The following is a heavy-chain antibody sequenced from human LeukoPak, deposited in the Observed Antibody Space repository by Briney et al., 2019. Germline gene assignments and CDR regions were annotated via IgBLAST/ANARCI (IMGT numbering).Heavy chain of an antibody. V-gene: IGHV4-59*06. Sequence: PSETLSLTCTVSGGSINNYYWSWIRQHPGKGLEWIGYIYYSGSTYYNPSLKSRVTISVDTSKNQFSLKLSSVTAADTAVYYCARVKYGDKGYFDYWGQGTLVTVSS. CDR1: GGSINNYY. CDR2: IYYSGST. CDR3: ARVKYGDKGYFDY. D-gene: IGHD4-17*01. J-gene: IGHJ4*02.